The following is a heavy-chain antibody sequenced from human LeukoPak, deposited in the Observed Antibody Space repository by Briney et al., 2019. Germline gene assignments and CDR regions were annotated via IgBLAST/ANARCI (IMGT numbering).Heavy chain of an antibody. CDR3: ARDGEYYFDY. J-gene: IGHJ4*02. CDR1: GGSISSSSYY. V-gene: IGHV4-39*07. CDR2: IYYSGST. Sequence: SETLSLTCTVSGGSISSSSYYWGWIRQPPGKGLEWIGSIYYSGSTYYNPSLKSRVTISVDTSKNQFSLKLSSVTAADTAVYYCARDGEYYFDYWGQGTLVTVPS. D-gene: IGHD3-10*01.